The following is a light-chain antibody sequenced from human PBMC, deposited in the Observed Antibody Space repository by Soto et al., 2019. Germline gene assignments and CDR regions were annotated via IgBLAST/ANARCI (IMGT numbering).Light chain of an antibody. CDR2: AAS. J-gene: IGKJ1*01. V-gene: IGKV1-8*01. CDR1: QGISSY. CDR3: QQYYSYPRT. Sequence: AIRMTQSPSSLSASTGDRVTITCRASQGISSYLAWYQQEPGKAPKLLIYAASTLQSGVPSRFSGSGSGTDFTLTISCLQSEDFATYCCQQYYSYPRTFGQGTKVDIK.